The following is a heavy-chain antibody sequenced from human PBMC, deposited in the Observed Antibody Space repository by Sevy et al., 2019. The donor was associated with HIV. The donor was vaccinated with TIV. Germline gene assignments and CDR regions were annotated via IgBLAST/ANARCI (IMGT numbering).Heavy chain of an antibody. CDR3: ATTKDYNESSGSPFDY. CDR1: GYTLTKLG. CDR2: FDPEDGET. Sequence: ASVKVSCKVSGYTLTKLGMHWVRQAPGKGLEWMGSFDPEDGETIYALKFQGRLTMTEDTSTDTAYMDLSSLRSEDTAVYFCATTKDYNESSGSPFDYWGQGTVVTVSS. J-gene: IGHJ4*02. D-gene: IGHD3-22*01. V-gene: IGHV1-24*01.